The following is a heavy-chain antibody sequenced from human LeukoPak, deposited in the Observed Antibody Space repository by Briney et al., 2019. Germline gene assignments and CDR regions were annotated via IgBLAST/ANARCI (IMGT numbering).Heavy chain of an antibody. CDR3: TTYVGATAY. CDR1: GFTFSNAR. V-gene: IGHV3-15*01. D-gene: IGHD1-26*01. J-gene: IGHJ4*02. CDR2: IKTKTEDGAT. Sequence: GGSLRLSCAASGFTFSNARMNWVRQAPGKGLEWVGRIKTKTEDGATDYSAPVKARFTISRDDSKTILYLQMNGLKTEDTAIYYCTTYVGATAYWGQGTLVTVSS.